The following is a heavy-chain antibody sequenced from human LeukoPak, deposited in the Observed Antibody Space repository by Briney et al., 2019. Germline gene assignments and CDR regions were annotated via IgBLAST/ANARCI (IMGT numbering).Heavy chain of an antibody. CDR1: RFTFSSYS. D-gene: IGHD5-18*01. Sequence: QPGGSLRLSCAASRFTFSSYSMNWVRQAPGKGLEWVSAISGSGGSTYYADSVKGRFTISRDNSKNTLYLHMNSLRAEDTAVYYCAKDRIDSYRAVGYDALDIWGQGTMVTVSS. J-gene: IGHJ3*02. V-gene: IGHV3-23*01. CDR3: AKDRIDSYRAVGYDALDI. CDR2: ISGSGGST.